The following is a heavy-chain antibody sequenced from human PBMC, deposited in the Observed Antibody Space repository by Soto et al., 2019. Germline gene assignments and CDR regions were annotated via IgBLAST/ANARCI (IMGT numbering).Heavy chain of an antibody. CDR1: GFTFGSYA. CDR2: ISGSGDNT. CDR3: AKDLGTDDFSSAYYTYSYMDV. V-gene: IGHV3-23*01. D-gene: IGHD3-3*01. J-gene: IGHJ6*03. Sequence: EVQLLESGGGLVQPGGSLRLSCAASGFTFGSYALNWVGQAPGKGLGGVSVISGSGDNTYYADSVRGRFTISRDNSKNTLYLQMNSMRAEDTAVYYCAKDLGTDDFSSAYYTYSYMDVWGKGTTVTVSS.